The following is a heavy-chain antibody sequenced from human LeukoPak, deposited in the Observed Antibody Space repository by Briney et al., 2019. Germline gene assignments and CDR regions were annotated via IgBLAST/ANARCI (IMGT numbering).Heavy chain of an antibody. CDR3: AKSLDLAVAGIDY. J-gene: IGHJ4*02. D-gene: IGHD6-19*01. Sequence: PGRSLRLSCAASGFTFSSHAMSWVRQAPGKGLAWVSGINDSGDYTYHADSVKGRFTTSRDNSKNTVDLQMNSLRAEDTAVYYCAKSLDLAVAGIDYWGQGTLVTVSS. CDR1: GFTFSSHA. CDR2: INDSGDYT. V-gene: IGHV3-23*01.